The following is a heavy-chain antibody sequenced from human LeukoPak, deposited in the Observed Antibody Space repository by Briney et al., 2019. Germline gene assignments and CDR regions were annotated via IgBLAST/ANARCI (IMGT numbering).Heavy chain of an antibody. CDR3: VSAPYLDGYNWYHFDS. CDR2: IHYHGNEK. D-gene: IGHD5-24*01. V-gene: IGHV3-30*02. CDR1: GFRFGGYG. Sequence: GGSLRLSCAASGFRFGGYGMHWVRQAPGKGLEWETFIHYHGNEKSYADSVKGRFTISRDNSKNALHLQMNGLRADDTAVYYCVSAPYLDGYNWYHFDSWGQGTLVTVSS. J-gene: IGHJ4*02.